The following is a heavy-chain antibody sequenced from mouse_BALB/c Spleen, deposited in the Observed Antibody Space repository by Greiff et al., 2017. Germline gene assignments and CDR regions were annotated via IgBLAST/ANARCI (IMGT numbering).Heavy chain of an antibody. CDR2: ISYDGSN. Sequence: EVQLQQSGPGLVKPSQSLSLTCSVTGYSITSGYYWNWIRQFPGNKLEWMGYISYDGSNNYNPSLKNRISITRDTSKNQFFLKLNSVTTEDTATYYCAGGHYYGFDYWGQGTTLTVSS. D-gene: IGHD1-2*01. CDR1: GYSITSGYY. V-gene: IGHV3-6*02. J-gene: IGHJ2*01. CDR3: AGGHYYGFDY.